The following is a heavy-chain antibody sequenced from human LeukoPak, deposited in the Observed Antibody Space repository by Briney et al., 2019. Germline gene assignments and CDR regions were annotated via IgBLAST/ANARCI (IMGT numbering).Heavy chain of an antibody. CDR1: GFTFSSYG. J-gene: IGHJ4*02. V-gene: IGHV3-23*01. CDR3: AKGYSSSWARGYFDY. D-gene: IGHD6-13*01. Sequence: GGSLRLSCAASGFTFSSYGMHWVRQAPGKGLEWVSVISGSGGSTYYADSVKGRFTISRDNSKNTLYLEMNSLRAEDTAVYYCAKGYSSSWARGYFDYWGQGTLVTVSS. CDR2: ISGSGGST.